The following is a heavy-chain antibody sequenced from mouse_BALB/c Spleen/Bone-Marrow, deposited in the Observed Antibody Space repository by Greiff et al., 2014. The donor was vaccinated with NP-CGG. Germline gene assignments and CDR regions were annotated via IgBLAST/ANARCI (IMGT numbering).Heavy chain of an antibody. V-gene: IGHV1-84*02. D-gene: IGHD2-3*01. CDR3: ARSGGYYVRFAY. J-gene: IGHJ3*01. Sequence: QLQQSGPELVKPGASVKISCKASGYPFTDYYINWVEQKPGQGLEWIGWFYPGSGNTKYNEKFKGKATLTVDTSSSTAYMQLSSLTSEDTAVYFCARSGGYYVRFAYWGQGTLVTVSA. CDR1: GYPFTDYY. CDR2: FYPGSGNT.